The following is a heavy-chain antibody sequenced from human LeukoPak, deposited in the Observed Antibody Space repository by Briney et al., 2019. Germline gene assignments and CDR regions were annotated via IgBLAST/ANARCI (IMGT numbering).Heavy chain of an antibody. CDR2: INPNSGGT. Sequence: GASVKVSCKASGYTFTGYYLNWVRQAPGQGLEWMGWINPNSGGTNYAQKFRGRVTMTRDTSITTAYMELSRLRSDDTAVYYCARAVVDRLRSSAPSDYWGQGTLVTVSS. V-gene: IGHV1-2*02. CDR1: GYTFTGYY. CDR3: ARAVVDRLRSSAPSDY. J-gene: IGHJ4*02. D-gene: IGHD3-22*01.